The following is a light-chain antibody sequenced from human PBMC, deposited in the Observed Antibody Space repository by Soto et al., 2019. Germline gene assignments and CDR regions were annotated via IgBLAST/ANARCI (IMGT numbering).Light chain of an antibody. CDR3: QQYFDTPT. Sequence: DIVLTQSPDSLAVSLGERATIKCKSSQSILSRSNNKSYLAWYQQKPGQPPKLLISWASTRESGVPDRFSGSGSGTDFTLTISSLQAEDVAVYHCQQYFDTPTFGQGIKVEIK. CDR2: WAS. V-gene: IGKV4-1*01. CDR1: QSILSRSNNKSY. J-gene: IGKJ1*01.